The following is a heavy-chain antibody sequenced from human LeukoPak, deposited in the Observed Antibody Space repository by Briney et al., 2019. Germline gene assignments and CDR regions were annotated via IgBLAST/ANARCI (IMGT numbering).Heavy chain of an antibody. J-gene: IGHJ4*02. CDR1: GFTFSSYG. V-gene: IGHV3-30*18. Sequence: GRSLRLSCAASGFTFSSYGMHWVRQAPGKGLEWVAVISYDGSNKYYADSVKGRFTIPRDNSKNTLYLQMNSLRAEDTAVYYCAKDKDSSGYYYPNSFDYWGQGTLVTVSS. CDR3: AKDKDSSGYYYPNSFDY. D-gene: IGHD3-22*01. CDR2: ISYDGSNK.